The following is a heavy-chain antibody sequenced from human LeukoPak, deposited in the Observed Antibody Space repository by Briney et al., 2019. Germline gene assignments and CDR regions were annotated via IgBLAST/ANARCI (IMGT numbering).Heavy chain of an antibody. CDR1: GFTFSSYG. D-gene: IGHD6-6*01. CDR2: ISSSSSYI. Sequence: GRSLRLSCAASGFTFSSYGMHWVRQAPGKGLEWVSSISSSSSYIYYADSVKGRFTISRDNAKNSLYLQMNSLRAEDTAVYYCAREGKVSSSSLYYYYYMDVWGKGTTVTVSS. J-gene: IGHJ6*03. V-gene: IGHV3-21*01. CDR3: AREGKVSSSSLYYYYYMDV.